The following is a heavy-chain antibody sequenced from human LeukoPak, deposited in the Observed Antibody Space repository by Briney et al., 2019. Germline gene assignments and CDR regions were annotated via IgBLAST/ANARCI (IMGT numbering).Heavy chain of an antibody. V-gene: IGHV6-1*01. D-gene: IGHD1-1*01. J-gene: IGHJ6*02. CDR2: TYYRSKWHY. Sequence: SQTLSLTCAISGDRVSSNSAAWNWLRQSPSRGLEWLGRTYYRSKWHYDYAESVKRRITVNPDTSKNQFSLQLNSVTPEDTAVYYCARQSSTDYYYYGLDVWGQGTTVPVSS. CDR1: GDRVSSNSAA. CDR3: ARQSSTDYYYYGLDV.